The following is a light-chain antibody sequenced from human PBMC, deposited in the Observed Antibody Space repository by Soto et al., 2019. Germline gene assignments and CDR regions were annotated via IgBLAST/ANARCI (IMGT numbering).Light chain of an antibody. J-gene: IGLJ1*01. V-gene: IGLV2-14*01. Sequence: QSVLTQPASVSGSPGQSITISCTGTSSDVGLYDYVSWYQQHPGKAPQLMIYAVSNRPSGVSNRFSASKSGNTASLFISGLQAEDEADYYCQSYDNSLSVYVFGTGTKVTVL. CDR1: SSDVGLYDY. CDR3: QSYDNSLSVYV. CDR2: AVS.